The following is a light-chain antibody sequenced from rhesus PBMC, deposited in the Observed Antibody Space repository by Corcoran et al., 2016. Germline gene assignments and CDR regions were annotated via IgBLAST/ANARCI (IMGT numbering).Light chain of an antibody. J-gene: IGKJ1*01. Sequence: IQMTQSPSSLSASVGDTVTITCRASQSISSWLDWYQQKPAKAPKLLIYKASSLQRGAPSRFSGSGSGTDFTLTISSLRPEDFATYYWLPYSSIPPWTFGQGAKVEIK. CDR1: QSISSW. V-gene: IGKV1-22*01. CDR3: LPYSSIPPWT. CDR2: KAS.